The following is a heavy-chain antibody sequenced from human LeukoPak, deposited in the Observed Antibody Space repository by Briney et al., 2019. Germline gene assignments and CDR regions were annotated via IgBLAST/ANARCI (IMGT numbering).Heavy chain of an antibody. D-gene: IGHD3-10*01. CDR3: ATDQGFIYYFDY. Sequence: PGGPLRLSCAACGFPFNNAWLSWVRQAPGKGLEWVGRIKRKSDGGTPDYAAPVECRFTISRDDSQNMLYLQMSSLKTEDTAVYYCATDQGFIYYFDYWGQGTLVTVSS. V-gene: IGHV3-15*01. J-gene: IGHJ4*02. CDR1: GFPFNNAW. CDR2: IKRKSDGGTP.